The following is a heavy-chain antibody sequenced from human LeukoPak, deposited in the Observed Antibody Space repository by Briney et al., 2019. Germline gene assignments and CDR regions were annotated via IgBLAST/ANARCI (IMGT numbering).Heavy chain of an antibody. Sequence: GGSLRLSCAASGFIFSSYSMNWARQAPGKGLEWVSSISSSSSYIYYADSVKGRFTISRDNAKNSLYLQMNSLRAEDTAVYYCARDPSYDSSGYFIDYWGQGTLVTVSS. V-gene: IGHV3-21*01. CDR2: ISSSSSYI. CDR1: GFIFSSYS. D-gene: IGHD3-22*01. J-gene: IGHJ4*02. CDR3: ARDPSYDSSGYFIDY.